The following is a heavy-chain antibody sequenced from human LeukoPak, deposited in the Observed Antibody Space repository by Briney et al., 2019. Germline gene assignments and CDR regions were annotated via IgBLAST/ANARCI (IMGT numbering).Heavy chain of an antibody. CDR1: GFAITTYW. V-gene: IGHV3-7*01. J-gene: IGHJ4*02. Sequence: GGSLRLSCAASGFAITTYWMTWVRQAPWKGLEWVATIKPDGSEKYYVDSVKGRLTISRDNAENSVNLQMNSLRAGDTAVYYCARGGWELLFWGQGTLVTVSS. CDR3: ARGGWELLF. D-gene: IGHD1-26*01. CDR2: IKPDGSEK.